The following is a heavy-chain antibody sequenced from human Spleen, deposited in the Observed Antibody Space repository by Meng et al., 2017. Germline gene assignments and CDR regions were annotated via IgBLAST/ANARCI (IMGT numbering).Heavy chain of an antibody. Sequence: SETLSLTCAVSGASITSSNWWSWVRQTPGKGLEWIGEIYHSSSTNYNPSLKSRVTISVDTSKNQFSLKLSSVTAADTAVYYCARGKYCSGGSCYFAYWGQGTLVTVSS. CDR3: ARGKYCSGGSCYFAY. CDR1: GASITSSNW. D-gene: IGHD2-15*01. V-gene: IGHV4-4*02. J-gene: IGHJ4*02. CDR2: IYHSSST.